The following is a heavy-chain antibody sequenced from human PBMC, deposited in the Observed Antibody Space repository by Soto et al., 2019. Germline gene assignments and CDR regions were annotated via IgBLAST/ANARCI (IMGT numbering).Heavy chain of an antibody. CDR3: ASGYSSSSPNAFDI. V-gene: IGHV6-1*01. CDR1: GDSVSSNSAA. CDR2: TYYRSKWYN. J-gene: IGHJ3*02. Sequence: SQTLSLTCAISGDSVSSNSAAWNWIRQSPSRGLEWLGRTYYRSKWYNDYAVSVKRRITINPDTSKNQFSLQLNSVTPEDTAVYYFASGYSSSSPNAFDIWGQGTMVTVSS. D-gene: IGHD6-6*01.